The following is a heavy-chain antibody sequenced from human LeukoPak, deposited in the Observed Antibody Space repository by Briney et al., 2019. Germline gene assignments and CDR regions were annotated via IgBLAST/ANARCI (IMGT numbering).Heavy chain of an antibody. Sequence: GRSLRLSCEASGFSFSGYGMHWVRQAPGGGLDWVAATSYDGTDKYYSDSVKGRFTISRDNSKNTLYLQMNNLRPEDAAIYYCARRGDCSSRSCLTDYWGQGTLVTVSS. CDR1: GFSFSGYG. J-gene: IGHJ4*02. CDR2: TSYDGTDK. CDR3: ARRGDCSSRSCLTDY. D-gene: IGHD2-15*01. V-gene: IGHV3-30*03.